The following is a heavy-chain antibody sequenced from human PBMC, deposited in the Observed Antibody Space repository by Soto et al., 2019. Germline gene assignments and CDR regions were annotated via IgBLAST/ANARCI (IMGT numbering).Heavy chain of an antibody. CDR2: IHPNTGGT. CDR1: GYPYTNSY. CDR3: ASDFRTRGWFRQAGNFAMDV. V-gene: IGHV1-2*02. Sequence: QVQLVQSGAEVRKPGASVKVSCKASGYPYTNSYMHWVRQAPGQGLEWMGWIHPNTGGTNYAQKFQGRVTMTRDTSVRTVYMGLNRLTSDDTAIYFCASDFRTRGWFRQAGNFAMDVWGQGTTVTVS. J-gene: IGHJ6*02. D-gene: IGHD6-19*01.